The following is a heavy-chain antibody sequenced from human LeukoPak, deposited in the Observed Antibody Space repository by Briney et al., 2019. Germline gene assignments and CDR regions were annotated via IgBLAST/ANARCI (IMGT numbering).Heavy chain of an antibody. Sequence: GGSLLLSCAASGFTFSDHYMDWVRQAPGKGLEWVGRTRNKASSYTTEYAASVKGRFTISRDDSKNSLYLQMNSLKTEDTAVYHCVRSRVPTVPDAFDIWGQGTMVTVSS. V-gene: IGHV3-72*01. CDR3: VRSRVPTVPDAFDI. J-gene: IGHJ3*02. CDR1: GFTFSDHY. D-gene: IGHD4-17*01. CDR2: TRNKASSYTT.